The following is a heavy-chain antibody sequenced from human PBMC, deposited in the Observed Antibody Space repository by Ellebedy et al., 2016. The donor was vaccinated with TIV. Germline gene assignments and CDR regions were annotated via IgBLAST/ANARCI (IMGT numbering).Heavy chain of an antibody. CDR2: IASGTAAI. Sequence: GESLKISCAASGFTLSTYNMHWVRQTPGKGLEWVSYIASGTAAIYYSDSVKGRFTISRDKANNSLFLQMTRLRAEDTAVYYCAREMRSPDWTKSNWYGALDNWGQGTLVTVAS. CDR1: GFTLSTYN. V-gene: IGHV3-48*01. D-gene: IGHD3-10*01. CDR3: AREMRSPDWTKSNWYGALDN. J-gene: IGHJ4*02.